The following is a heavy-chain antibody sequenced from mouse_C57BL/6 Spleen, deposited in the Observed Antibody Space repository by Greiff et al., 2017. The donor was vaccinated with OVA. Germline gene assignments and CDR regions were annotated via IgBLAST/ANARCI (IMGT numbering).Heavy chain of an antibody. V-gene: IGHV1-26*01. D-gene: IGHD2-3*01. CDR3: ARRGYDGYQSLFFAY. J-gene: IGHJ3*01. CDR2: INPNNGGT. Sequence: VQLKQSGPELVKPGASVKISCKASGYTFTDYYMNWVKQSHGKSLEWIGDINPNNGGTSYNQKFKGKATLTVDKSSSTAYMELRSLTSEDSAVYYCARRGYDGYQSLFFAYWGQGTLVTVSA. CDR1: GYTFTDYY.